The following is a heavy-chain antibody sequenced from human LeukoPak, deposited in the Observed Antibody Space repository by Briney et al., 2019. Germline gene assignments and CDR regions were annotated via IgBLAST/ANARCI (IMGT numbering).Heavy chain of an antibody. CDR1: GYTFTGYY. V-gene: IGHV1-2*04. CDR2: INPNSGGT. Sequence: GASVKVSCKASGYTFTGYYMHWVRQAPGQGLEWMGWINPNSGGTNYAQKFQGWVTMTRDTSISTAYMELSRLRSDDTAVYYCARVNYGDYGINWFDPWGQGTLVTVSS. D-gene: IGHD4-17*01. J-gene: IGHJ5*02. CDR3: ARVNYGDYGINWFDP.